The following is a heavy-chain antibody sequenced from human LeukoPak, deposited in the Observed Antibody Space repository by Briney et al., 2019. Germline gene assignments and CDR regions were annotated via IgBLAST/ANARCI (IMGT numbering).Heavy chain of an antibody. CDR3: VRRRDYYDHGYDPFFDH. CDR1: GFSLTTHGVG. V-gene: IGHV2-5*05. CDR2: IYWDDDK. Sequence: SAPTLVKPTQTLTMTCTFSGFSLTTHGVGVGWVRQPPGKALEWLAVIYWDDDKRYGSSLRSRLTISKDTSKKQVVLTMTNVDPVDTGTYYCVRRRDYYDHGYDPFFDHWGQGTLVTVSS. D-gene: IGHD3-22*01. J-gene: IGHJ5*02.